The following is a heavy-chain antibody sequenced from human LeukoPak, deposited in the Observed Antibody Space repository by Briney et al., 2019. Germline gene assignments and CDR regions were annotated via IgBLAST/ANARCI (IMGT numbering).Heavy chain of an antibody. J-gene: IGHJ3*02. CDR3: AKDPRLVMEPDAFDI. D-gene: IGHD3-22*01. Sequence: GGSLRLSCAASGFTFSSYGMHWVREAPGKGLEWVAVIWYDGSNKYYADSVKGRFTISRDNSKNTLYLQMNSLRAEDTAVYYCAKDPRLVMEPDAFDIWGQGTMVTVSS. CDR2: IWYDGSNK. CDR1: GFTFSSYG. V-gene: IGHV3-33*06.